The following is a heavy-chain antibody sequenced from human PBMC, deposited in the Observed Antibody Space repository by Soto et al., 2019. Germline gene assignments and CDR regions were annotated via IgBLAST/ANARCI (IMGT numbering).Heavy chain of an antibody. CDR1: GFTFGDYA. J-gene: IGHJ6*02. Sequence: GGSLRLSCTASGFTFGDYAMSWFRQAPGKGLEWVGFIRSKAYGGTTEYAASVKGRFTISRDDSKSIAYLQMNSLKTEDTAVYYCTRDFVAGTPHYYYGMDVWGQGTTVTVS. CDR2: IRSKAYGGTT. V-gene: IGHV3-49*03. CDR3: TRDFVAGTPHYYYGMDV. D-gene: IGHD6-19*01.